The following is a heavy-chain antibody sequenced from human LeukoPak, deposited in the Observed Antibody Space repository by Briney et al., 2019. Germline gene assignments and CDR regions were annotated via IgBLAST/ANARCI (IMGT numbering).Heavy chain of an antibody. J-gene: IGHJ6*03. D-gene: IGHD6-13*01. CDR2: IYYSGST. V-gene: IGHV4-59*11. CDR1: GGSISSHY. Sequence: SETLSLTCTVSGGSISSHYWTWIRQPPGKGLEGMGYIYYSGSTNYNPSLKSRVTISVDTSKNQFSLKLSSVNAADTAVYYCARRIAADFDYYYMDVWGKGTTVTVSS. CDR3: ARRIAADFDYYYMDV.